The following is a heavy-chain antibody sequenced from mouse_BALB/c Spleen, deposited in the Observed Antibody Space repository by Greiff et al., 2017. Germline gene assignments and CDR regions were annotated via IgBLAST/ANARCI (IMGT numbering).Heavy chain of an antibody. V-gene: IGHV14-3*02. CDR2: IDPANGNT. D-gene: IGHD1-1*01. Sequence: EVQLQQSGAELVKPGASVKLSCTASGFNIKDTYMHWVKQRPEQGLEWIGRIDPANGNTKYDPKFQGKATITADTSSNTAYLQLSSLTSEDTAVYYCARGTTVVGSMDYWGQGTSVTVSA. CDR3: ARGTTVVGSMDY. J-gene: IGHJ4*01. CDR1: GFNIKDTY.